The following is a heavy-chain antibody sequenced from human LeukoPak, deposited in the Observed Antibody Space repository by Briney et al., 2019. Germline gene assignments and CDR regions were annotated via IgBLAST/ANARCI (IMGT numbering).Heavy chain of an antibody. Sequence: SQTLSLTCTVSGGSISLGSYYWSWTRQSAGKGLEWIGRIYASGGTDYNPSHYNPSLRSRVTISIDTPKSQFSLKLSSVTPADTAVYFCAREFRGGGDSGIFDYWGQGALVTVSS. J-gene: IGHJ4*02. CDR3: AREFRGGGDSGIFDY. V-gene: IGHV4-61*02. CDR2: IYASGG. CDR1: GGSISLGSYY. D-gene: IGHD4-23*01.